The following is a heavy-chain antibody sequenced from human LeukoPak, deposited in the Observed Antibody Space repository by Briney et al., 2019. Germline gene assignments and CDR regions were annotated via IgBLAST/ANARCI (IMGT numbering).Heavy chain of an antibody. CDR2: ISVSGSST. CDR1: GFTFSSFA. D-gene: IGHD3-22*01. CDR3: ANPNFEDYDSSGADFDY. J-gene: IGHJ4*02. V-gene: IGHV3-23*01. Sequence: GGSLRLSCAASGFTFSSFAMSWVRQAPGKGLEWVSAISVSGSSTYYADSVKGRFTISRDNSKNTLYLQMNSLRAEDTAVYYCANPNFEDYDSSGADFDYWGQGTLVTVSS.